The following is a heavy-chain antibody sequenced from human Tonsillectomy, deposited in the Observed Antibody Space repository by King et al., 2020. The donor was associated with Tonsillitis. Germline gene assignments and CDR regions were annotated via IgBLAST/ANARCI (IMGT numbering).Heavy chain of an antibody. Sequence: VQLVQSGGGVVQPGKSLRLSCAGSGFTFSSYGMHWVRQAPGKGLEWVAVISFDGINKYYGDSVKGRFTISRDNSKNTLYLHMSGLRVEDTAVYYCATTIAVADPGVDWGQGTLVTVSS. CDR1: GFTFSSYG. V-gene: IGHV3-30*04. J-gene: IGHJ4*02. CDR3: ATTIAVADPGVD. CDR2: ISFDGINK. D-gene: IGHD6-19*01.